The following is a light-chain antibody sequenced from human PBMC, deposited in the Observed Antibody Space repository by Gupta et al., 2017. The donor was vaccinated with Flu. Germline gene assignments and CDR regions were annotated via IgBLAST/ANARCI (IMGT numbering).Light chain of an antibody. CDR3: QAWDSNTGV. J-gene: IGLJ3*02. CDR1: EFGDKI. Sequence: SYELTQTPSLSVSPGQTATIACSGDEFGDKIVSWYRQKSGRSPDLVIYHDDKRPAGIPERFSGSNSGNTATLTVSGAQAMDEADYYCQAWDSNTGVFGGGTKLTVL. V-gene: IGLV3-1*01. CDR2: HDD.